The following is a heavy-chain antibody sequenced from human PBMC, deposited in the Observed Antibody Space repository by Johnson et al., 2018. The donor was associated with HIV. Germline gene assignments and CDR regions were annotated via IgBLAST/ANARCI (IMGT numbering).Heavy chain of an antibody. V-gene: IGHV3-7*01. Sequence: VQLVESGGGVVQPGRSLRLSCAASGFTFDDYGMSWVRQVPGKGLEWVANIKEDGSEKYYVDSVKGRFTISRDNAKNSLYLQTNGLRAEDTAVYFCARSDYGLNPGAFDIWGQGTMVTVSS. J-gene: IGHJ3*02. CDR3: ARSDYGLNPGAFDI. D-gene: IGHD4-17*01. CDR1: GFTFDDYG. CDR2: IKEDGSEK.